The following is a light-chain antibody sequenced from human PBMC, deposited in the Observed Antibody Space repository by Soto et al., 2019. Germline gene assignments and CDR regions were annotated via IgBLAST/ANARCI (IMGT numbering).Light chain of an antibody. CDR2: DVG. Sequence: QSALTQSASVSGSPGQSITISCTGTSGDVGSFDYVSWYQQHPGKVPKLLIYDVGSRPSGVSYRFSGSKSGNTASLTISGLQAEDEAEYFCCSYTTSRSYVFGTGTQLTVL. CDR3: CSYTTSRSYV. CDR1: SGDVGSFDY. V-gene: IGLV2-14*01. J-gene: IGLJ1*01.